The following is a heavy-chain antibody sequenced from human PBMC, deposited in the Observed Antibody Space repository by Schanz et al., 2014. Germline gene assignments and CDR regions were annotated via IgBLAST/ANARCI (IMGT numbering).Heavy chain of an antibody. CDR1: GFSFSTYW. CDR3: LAPDYGMDV. J-gene: IGHJ6*02. V-gene: IGHV3-21*01. Sequence: EEQLVESGGGLVQPGGSLRLSCAASGFSFSTYWMSWVRQAPGKGPEWVSSISTSGTYMYIADSLKGRLTISRDNSRDTVYLQMNSLRAEDTAVYYCLAPDYGMDVWGQGTTVTVSS. CDR2: ISTSGTYM.